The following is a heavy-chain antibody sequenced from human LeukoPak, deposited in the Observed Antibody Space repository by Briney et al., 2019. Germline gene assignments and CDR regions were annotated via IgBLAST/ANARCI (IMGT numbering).Heavy chain of an antibody. CDR3: AREVVAAAGSGDAFDI. D-gene: IGHD6-13*01. CDR2: IYHSGST. J-gene: IGHJ3*02. Sequence: SETLSLTCAVSGGSISSGGYSWSWIRQPPGKGLEWIGYIYHSGSTYCNPSLKSRVTISVDTSKNQFSLRLSSVTAADTAVYYCAREVVAAAGSGDAFDIWGQGTMVTVSS. V-gene: IGHV4-30-2*01. CDR1: GGSISSGGYS.